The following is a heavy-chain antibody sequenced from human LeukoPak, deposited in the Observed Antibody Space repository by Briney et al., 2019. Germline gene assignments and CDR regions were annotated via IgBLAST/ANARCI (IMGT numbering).Heavy chain of an antibody. CDR1: GFTFSSYG. Sequence: PGRSLRLSCAASGFTFSSYGMHWVRQAPAKGLEWVAVISYDGSNKYYADSVKGRFTISRDNSKNTLYLQMNSLRAEDTAVYYCAKEEDIWGQGTLVTVSS. D-gene: IGHD2-15*01. V-gene: IGHV3-30*18. CDR2: ISYDGSNK. CDR3: AKEEDI. J-gene: IGHJ4*02.